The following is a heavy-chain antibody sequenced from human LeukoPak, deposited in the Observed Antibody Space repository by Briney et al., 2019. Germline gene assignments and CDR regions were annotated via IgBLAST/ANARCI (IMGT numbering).Heavy chain of an antibody. V-gene: IGHV3-7*01. J-gene: IGHJ6*03. CDR2: IKQDGSEK. CDR3: ARAYSGSYPYYYYYYYMDV. CDR1: GFTFSRYW. D-gene: IGHD1-26*01. Sequence: GGSLRLSCAASGFTFSRYWMSWVRQAPGKGLEWVANIKQDGSEKYYVDSVKGRLTISRDNAKNSLYLQMNSLRGEDTAVYYCARAYSGSYPYYYYYYYMDVWGKGTTVTISS.